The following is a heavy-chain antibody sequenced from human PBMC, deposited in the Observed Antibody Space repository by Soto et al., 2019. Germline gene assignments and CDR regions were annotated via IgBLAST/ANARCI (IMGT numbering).Heavy chain of an antibody. D-gene: IGHD4-17*01. CDR1: GGTFSSYA. V-gene: IGHV1-69*12. CDR3: ARPTGGRTDYGGNADAFDI. CDR2: IIPIFGTA. Sequence: QVQLVQSGAEVKKPGSSVKVSCKASGGTFSSYAISWVRQAPGQGLEWMGGIIPIFGTANYAQKFQGRVTITADESTSTAYMELSSLRSEDTAVYYCARPTGGRTDYGGNADAFDIWGQGTMVTVSS. J-gene: IGHJ3*02.